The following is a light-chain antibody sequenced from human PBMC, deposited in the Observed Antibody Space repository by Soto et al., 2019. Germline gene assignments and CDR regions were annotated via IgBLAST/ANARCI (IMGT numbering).Light chain of an antibody. CDR3: QQYNTYST. CDR1: QGISSA. CDR2: DAS. J-gene: IGKJ5*01. V-gene: IGKV1-13*02. Sequence: AIQLTQSPSSLSASVGDRVTITCRASQGISSALAWYQQKPGKAPKLLIYDASSLESGVPARFSGSGSGTEFTLTISSLQPGDFATYYCQQYNTYSTFSQGARLEIK.